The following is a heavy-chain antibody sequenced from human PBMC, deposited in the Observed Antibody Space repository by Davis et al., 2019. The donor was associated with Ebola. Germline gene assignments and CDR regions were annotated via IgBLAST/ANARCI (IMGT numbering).Heavy chain of an antibody. J-gene: IGHJ4*02. CDR3: ARHDDYGGNSVDY. CDR2: IKQDGSEK. Sequence: GSLRLSCAASGFTFSSYWMSWVRQAPGKGLEWVANIKQDGSEKYYVDSVRGRFTISRDNAKNSLYLQMNSLRAEDTAVYYCARHDDYGGNSVDYWGQGTLVTVSS. D-gene: IGHD4-23*01. CDR1: GFTFSSYW. V-gene: IGHV3-7*01.